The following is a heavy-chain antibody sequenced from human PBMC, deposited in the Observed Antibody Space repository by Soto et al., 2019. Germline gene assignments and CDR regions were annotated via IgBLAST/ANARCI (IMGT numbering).Heavy chain of an antibody. CDR3: AKTVTADYVDY. CDR2: IYYSGST. D-gene: IGHD3-16*01. V-gene: IGHV4-39*01. Sequence: QLQLQESGPGLVKPSETLSLTCTVSGGSISSYGYCWAWIRQPPGKGLEWIGSIYYSGSTYYNPSLKSRVTISAYTSKNQFSLKLMSVTAADTAVYYCAKTVTADYVDYWGQGTLVTVSS. CDR1: GGSISSYGYC. J-gene: IGHJ4*02.